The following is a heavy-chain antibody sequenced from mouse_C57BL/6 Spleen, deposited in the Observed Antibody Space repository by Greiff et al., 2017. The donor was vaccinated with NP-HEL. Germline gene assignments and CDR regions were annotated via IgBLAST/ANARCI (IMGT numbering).Heavy chain of an antibody. J-gene: IGHJ4*01. Sequence: VQLKESGEGLVKPGGSLKLSCAASGFTFSSYAMSWVRQTPEKRLEWVAYISSGGDYIYYADTVKGRFTISRDNARNTLYLQMSRLKSEDTAMYYWTRERNSSGYGRYAMDYWGQGTSVTVSS. D-gene: IGHD3-2*02. V-gene: IGHV5-9-1*02. CDR3: TRERNSSGYGRYAMDY. CDR2: ISSGGDYI. CDR1: GFTFSSYA.